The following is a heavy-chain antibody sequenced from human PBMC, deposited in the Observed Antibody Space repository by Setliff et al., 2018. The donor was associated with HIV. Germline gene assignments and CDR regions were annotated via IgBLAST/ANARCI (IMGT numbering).Heavy chain of an antibody. D-gene: IGHD5-12*01. CDR3: ATPARGYSGYDYWFDP. Sequence: ASVKVSCKASGYTFIDYYMHWVQQAPGKGLEWMGRVDPEDGETIYAEKFQGRVTITADTSTDTAYMELSSLRSEDTAVYYCATPARGYSGYDYWFDPWGQGTLVTVSS. J-gene: IGHJ5*02. CDR1: GYTFIDYY. V-gene: IGHV1-69-2*01. CDR2: VDPEDGET.